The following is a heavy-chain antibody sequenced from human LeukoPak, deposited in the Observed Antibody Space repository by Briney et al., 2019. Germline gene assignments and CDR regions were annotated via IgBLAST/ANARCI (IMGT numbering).Heavy chain of an antibody. D-gene: IGHD5-18*01. CDR2: ISGSGGST. J-gene: IGHJ4*02. V-gene: IGHV3-23*01. CDR1: GFTFSSYA. Sequence: PGGSLRLSCAASGFTFSSYAMRWVRQAPGKGLEWVSAISGSGGSTYYADSVKGRFTISRDNSKNTLYPQMNSLRAEDTAVYYCAKGSPGYSYGYGDYWGQGTLVTVSS. CDR3: AKGSPGYSYGYGDY.